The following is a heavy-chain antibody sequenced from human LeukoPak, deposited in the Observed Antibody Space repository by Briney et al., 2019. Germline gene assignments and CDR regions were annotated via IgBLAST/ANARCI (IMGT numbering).Heavy chain of an antibody. CDR3: AKDLRAITAATTAFDY. J-gene: IGHJ4*02. D-gene: IGHD1-26*01. V-gene: IGHV3-23*01. Sequence: GGSLRLSCAASGFTFSSYAMSWVRQAPGKGLEWVSVISGSGGSADYADSVKGRFTISRDNAKNTLYLQMNSLRAEDTAVYYCAKDLRAITAATTAFDYWGQGALVTVSS. CDR2: ISGSGGSA. CDR1: GFTFSSYA.